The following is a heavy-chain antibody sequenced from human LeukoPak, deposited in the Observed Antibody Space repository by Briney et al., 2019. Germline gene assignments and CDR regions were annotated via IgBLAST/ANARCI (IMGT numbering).Heavy chain of an antibody. CDR1: GYTFTSYD. Sequence: WASVKVSCKASGYTFTSYDINWVRQATGQGLEWKGWMNPNSGNTGYAQKFQGRVTMTRNTSISTAYMELSSLRSEDTAVYYCARGGYSGYDFGYWGQGTLVTVSS. J-gene: IGHJ4*02. V-gene: IGHV1-8*01. D-gene: IGHD5-12*01. CDR2: MNPNSGNT. CDR3: ARGGYSGYDFGY.